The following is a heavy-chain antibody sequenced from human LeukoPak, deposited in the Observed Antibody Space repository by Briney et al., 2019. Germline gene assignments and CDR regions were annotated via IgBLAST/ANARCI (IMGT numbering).Heavy chain of an antibody. V-gene: IGHV4-59*12. CDR3: AKSNGYGLIDI. CDR1: GGSINSDY. D-gene: IGHD3-22*01. J-gene: IGHJ3*02. Sequence: SETLSLTCTVSGGSINSDYWGWVRQPPGKALEWIGNIFYSGSTYYSPSLKSRVTISLDTSRNQFSLKLNSVTAADTAVYYCAKSNGYGLIDIWGQGTMVTVSS. CDR2: IFYSGST.